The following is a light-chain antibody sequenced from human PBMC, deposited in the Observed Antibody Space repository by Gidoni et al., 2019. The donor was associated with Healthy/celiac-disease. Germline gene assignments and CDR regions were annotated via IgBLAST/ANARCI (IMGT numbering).Light chain of an antibody. Sequence: DLVMTQSPDSLAVSLGERATINCKSSQSVLYSSNNKNYLAWYQQKPGQPPKLLIYWASTRESGVPDRFSGSGSGTDFTLTSSSLQAEDVAVYYCQQYYSTPKTFGQGTKVEIK. V-gene: IGKV4-1*01. J-gene: IGKJ1*01. CDR3: QQYYSTPKT. CDR1: QSVLYSSNNKNY. CDR2: WAS.